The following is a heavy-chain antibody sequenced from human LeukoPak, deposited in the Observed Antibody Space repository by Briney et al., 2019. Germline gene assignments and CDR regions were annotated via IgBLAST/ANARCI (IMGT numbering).Heavy chain of an antibody. D-gene: IGHD6-19*01. Sequence: PSGTLSLTCAVSGVSISSINWWSWVRQPPGKGLEWMGEIYHSGSTNYNPSLKSRVTISVDKSKTQFSLKLSSVTAAATPVNSCARVQYSSGWTTEPTIDYSGPRTLVTASS. CDR1: GVSISSINW. V-gene: IGHV4-4*02. CDR2: IYHSGST. J-gene: IGHJ4*02. CDR3: ARVQYSSGWTTEPTIDY.